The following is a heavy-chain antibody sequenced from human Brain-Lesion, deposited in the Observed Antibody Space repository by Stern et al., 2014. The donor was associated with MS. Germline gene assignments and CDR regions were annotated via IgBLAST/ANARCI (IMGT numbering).Heavy chain of an antibody. CDR1: GYTFTTYY. V-gene: IGHV1-46*03. D-gene: IGHD3-22*01. CDR2: IIPSDGSA. Sequence: VQLLESGAEVKKPGASVKVSCKASGYTFTTYYLHWVRQAPGQGLEWMGIIIPSDGSASYTQKFHGRVTMTRDTSTSTVYMELRNLRSEDAAVYYCARPHYFYSSGLDYWGQGTLVTVSS. CDR3: ARPHYFYSSGLDY. J-gene: IGHJ4*02.